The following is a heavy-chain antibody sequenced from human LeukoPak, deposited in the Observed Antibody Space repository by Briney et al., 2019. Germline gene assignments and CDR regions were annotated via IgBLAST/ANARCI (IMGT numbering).Heavy chain of an antibody. Sequence: GGSLRLSCAASGFTFSSYRMNWVRQAPGKGLEWVSYISSTSNTIYYADSVKGRFTISRDNAKNSLYLQIDSLRAEDTAVYYCATDSSGYYYTLDYWGQGTLVTVSS. V-gene: IGHV3-48*04. D-gene: IGHD3-22*01. CDR2: ISSTSNTI. J-gene: IGHJ4*02. CDR3: ATDSSGYYYTLDY. CDR1: GFTFSSYR.